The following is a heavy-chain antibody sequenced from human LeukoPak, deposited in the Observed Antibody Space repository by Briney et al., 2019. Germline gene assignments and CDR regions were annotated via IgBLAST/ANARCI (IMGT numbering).Heavy chain of an antibody. D-gene: IGHD3-10*01. Sequence: SETLSLTCTVSGGSISSYYWSWIRQPPGKGLEWIGEINHSGSTNYNPSLKSRVTISVDTSKNQFSLKLSSVTAADTAVYYCARGFGIYYYGSGSYYTANWFDPWGQGTLVTVSS. CDR1: GGSISSYY. CDR3: ARGFGIYYYGSGSYYTANWFDP. J-gene: IGHJ5*02. CDR2: INHSGST. V-gene: IGHV4-34*01.